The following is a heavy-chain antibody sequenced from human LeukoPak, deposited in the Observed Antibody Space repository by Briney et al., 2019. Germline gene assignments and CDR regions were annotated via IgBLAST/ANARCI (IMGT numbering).Heavy chain of an antibody. Sequence: GSSVKVSCKASGGTFSSYAISWVRQAPGQGLGWMGGIIPIFGTANYAQKFQGRVTITADESTSTAYMELSSLRSEDTAVYYCARDPPGGAAADAALDYWGQGTLVTVSS. CDR1: GGTFSSYA. V-gene: IGHV1-69*01. J-gene: IGHJ4*02. CDR3: ARDPPGGAAADAALDY. D-gene: IGHD6-13*01. CDR2: IIPIFGTA.